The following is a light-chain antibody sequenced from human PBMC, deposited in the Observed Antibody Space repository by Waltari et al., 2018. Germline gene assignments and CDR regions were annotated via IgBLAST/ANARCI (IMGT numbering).Light chain of an antibody. V-gene: IGLV3-19*01. J-gene: IGLJ2*01. Sequence: SSELTQDPAVSVAMGQTVRITCQGDSLRSYSASWYQQRPGQAPILVIYDKNNRPSGVPDRFSGSSSDNTASLTITGAQAEDEASYYCHSRDASGVGGSFGGGTKLTVL. CDR2: DKN. CDR1: SLRSYS. CDR3: HSRDASGVGGS.